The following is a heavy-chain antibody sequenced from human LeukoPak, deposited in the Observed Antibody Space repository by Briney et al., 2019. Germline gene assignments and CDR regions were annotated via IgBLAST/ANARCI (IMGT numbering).Heavy chain of an antibody. D-gene: IGHD2-15*01. CDR2: INASGGST. J-gene: IGHJ4*02. V-gene: IGHV1-46*01. CDR1: GYTFTSYY. CDR3: AREDFSGGSCYGY. Sequence: ASVKVSCKASGYTFTSYYMHWVRQAPGQGLEWMGIINASGGSTSYAQELQGRVTMTRDTSTSTVYIELSSLRSEDTAVNYCAREDFSGGSCYGYWGQGTLVTVSS.